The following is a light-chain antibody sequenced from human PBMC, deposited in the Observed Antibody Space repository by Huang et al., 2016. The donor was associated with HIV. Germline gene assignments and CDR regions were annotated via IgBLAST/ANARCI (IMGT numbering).Light chain of an antibody. Sequence: EIVMTQSPATLSVSPGEGVTLPCRASLSLGSDLAWSQHKPGQSPRLLIYATTTRATGVPVRFSGSGSGTDFTRTNSSLQSEDFAIYYCHQYNNWPYTFGQGTKLEIK. J-gene: IGKJ2*01. CDR3: HQYNNWPYT. CDR1: LSLGSD. CDR2: ATT. V-gene: IGKV3-15*01.